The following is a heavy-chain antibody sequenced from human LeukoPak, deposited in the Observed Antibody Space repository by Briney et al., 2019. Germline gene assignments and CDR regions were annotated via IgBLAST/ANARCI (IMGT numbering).Heavy chain of an antibody. CDR1: GFTFSSYG. CDR3: AKAVVRYSSSWYYFDY. J-gene: IGHJ4*02. V-gene: IGHV3-30*18. CDR2: ISYDGSNK. D-gene: IGHD6-13*01. Sequence: GGSLRLSCAASGFTFSSYGMHWVRQAPGKGLEWVAVISYDGSNKYYADSVKGRFTISRDNSKNTLYLQMNSLRAEDTAVYYCAKAVVRYSSSWYYFDYWGQGTLVTVSS.